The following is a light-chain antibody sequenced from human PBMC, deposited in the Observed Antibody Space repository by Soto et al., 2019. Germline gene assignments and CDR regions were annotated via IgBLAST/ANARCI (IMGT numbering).Light chain of an antibody. CDR3: MQALQTPQIT. J-gene: IGKJ5*01. Sequence: DIVLTQSPLALPVTPGEPASISFRSSHILLHSNGYNYLDWYLQKPGQSPQLLIYLGSNRSSGVPDRFSGSGSGTDFTLKISRVEAEDVGVYYCMQALQTPQITFGQGTRLEI. V-gene: IGKV2-28*01. CDR2: LGS. CDR1: HILLHSNGYNY.